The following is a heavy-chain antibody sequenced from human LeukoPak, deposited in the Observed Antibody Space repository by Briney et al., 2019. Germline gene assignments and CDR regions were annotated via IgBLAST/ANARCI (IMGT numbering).Heavy chain of an antibody. CDR1: GYTFNIYG. J-gene: IGHJ4*02. CDR2: INPNSGGT. V-gene: IGHV1-2*02. D-gene: IGHD1-26*01. Sequence: ASVKVSCKASGYTFNIYGITWVRQAPGQGLEWMGWINPNSGGTNYAQKFQGRVTMTRDTSISTAYMELSRLRSDDTAVYYCATTIVGGYFDYWGQGTLVTVSS. CDR3: ATTIVGGYFDY.